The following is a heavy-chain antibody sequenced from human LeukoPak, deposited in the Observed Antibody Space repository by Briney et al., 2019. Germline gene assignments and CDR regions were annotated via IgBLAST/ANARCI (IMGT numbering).Heavy chain of an antibody. CDR3: ARDTTPPRFGVVRSDAFDI. D-gene: IGHD3-3*01. Sequence: GRSLRLSCAASGFTFSSYAMHWVRQAPAKGLEWVAVISYDGSNKYYADSVKGRFTISRDNSKNTLYLQMNSLRAEDTAVYYCARDTTPPRFGVVRSDAFDIWGQGTMVTVSS. CDR1: GFTFSSYA. J-gene: IGHJ3*02. CDR2: ISYDGSNK. V-gene: IGHV3-30-3*01.